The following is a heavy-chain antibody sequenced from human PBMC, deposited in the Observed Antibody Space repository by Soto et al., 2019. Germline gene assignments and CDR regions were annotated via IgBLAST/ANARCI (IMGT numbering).Heavy chain of an antibody. V-gene: IGHV4-30-4*01. CDR2: IYYTGNT. D-gene: IGHD2-15*01. J-gene: IGHJ5*02. Sequence: SETLSLTCTVSSGSISSPDYYWSWIRQPPGKGLEWIGYIYYTGNTYYNPSLKSRVIMSVDTSTNQFSLKVTSVTAADTAVYYCASAATENCFDPWGHGTLISVS. CDR3: ASAATENCFDP. CDR1: SGSISSPDYY.